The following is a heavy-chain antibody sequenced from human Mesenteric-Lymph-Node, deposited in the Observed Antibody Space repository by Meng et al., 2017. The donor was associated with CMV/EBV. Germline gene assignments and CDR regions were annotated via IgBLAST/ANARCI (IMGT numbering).Heavy chain of an antibody. D-gene: IGHD1-26*01. CDR2: IYYSGST. CDR3: ARHEVGATFDY. CDR1: GGSIGSSSYY. V-gene: IGHV4-39*01. Sequence: GSLRLSCTVSGGSIGSSSYYWGWIRQPPGKGLEWIGNIYYSGSTYYNPPLKSRVTISVDTSNNQFSLKLSSVTAADTAVYYCARHEVGATFDYWGQGTLVTVSS. J-gene: IGHJ4*02.